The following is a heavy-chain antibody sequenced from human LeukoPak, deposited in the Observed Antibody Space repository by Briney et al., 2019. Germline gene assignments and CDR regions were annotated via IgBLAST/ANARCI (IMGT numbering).Heavy chain of an antibody. V-gene: IGHV4-59*12. CDR2: IYYSGST. Sequence: SETLSLTRTVSGGSISSYYWSWIRQPPGKGLEWIGYIYYSGSTNYNPSLKSRVTISVDTSKNQFSLKLSSVTAADTAVYYCARRGYSSGWYATDYFDYWGQGTLVTVSS. J-gene: IGHJ4*02. CDR3: ARRGYSSGWYATDYFDY. D-gene: IGHD6-19*01. CDR1: GGSISSYY.